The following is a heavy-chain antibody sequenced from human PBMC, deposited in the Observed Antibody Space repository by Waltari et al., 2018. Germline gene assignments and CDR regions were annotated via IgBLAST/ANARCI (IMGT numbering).Heavy chain of an antibody. CDR1: GGPISSSSYY. J-gene: IGHJ4*02. D-gene: IGHD3-9*01. V-gene: IGHV4-39*01. Sequence: QLQLQESGPGLVKPSATLSPPCTVPGGPISSSSYYWGWIRQPPGKGLEWIGSIYYSGSTYYNPSLKSRVTISVDTSKNQFSLKLSSVTAADTAVYYCARGDYDILTGYWGQGTLVTVSS. CDR3: ARGDYDILTGY. CDR2: IYYSGST.